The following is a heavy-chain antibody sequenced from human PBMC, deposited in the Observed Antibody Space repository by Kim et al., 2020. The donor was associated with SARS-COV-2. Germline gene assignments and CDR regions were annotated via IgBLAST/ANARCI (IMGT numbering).Heavy chain of an antibody. Sequence: GGSLRLSCAASGSNFGSHHMHWVRQAPGKGLEWVAGIWCDGSKQYYEDSMKGRCTISRDNYKNMMLLQMNILRAEDAALSDCARFFGTEVDSGGQGTLVT. J-gene: IGHJ4*02. V-gene: IGHV3-33*01. D-gene: IGHD3-10*01. CDR2: IWCDGSKQ. CDR1: GSNFGSHH. CDR3: ARFFGTEVDS.